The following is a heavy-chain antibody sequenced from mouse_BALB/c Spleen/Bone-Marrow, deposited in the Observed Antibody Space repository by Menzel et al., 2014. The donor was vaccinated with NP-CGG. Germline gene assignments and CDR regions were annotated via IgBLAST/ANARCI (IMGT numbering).Heavy chain of an antibody. CDR3: ARDSFLITRALDY. Sequence: VKLMESGPGLVAPSQSLSITCTVSGFSLTGYGVSWVRQPPGKGLEWLGMIWGDGSTDYNSALKSRLSISKDNSKSQAFLKMNSLQTDDTARYYCARDSFLITRALDYWGQGTSVTVSS. J-gene: IGHJ4*01. D-gene: IGHD2-4*01. CDR2: IWGDGST. CDR1: GFSLTGYG. V-gene: IGHV2-6-7*01.